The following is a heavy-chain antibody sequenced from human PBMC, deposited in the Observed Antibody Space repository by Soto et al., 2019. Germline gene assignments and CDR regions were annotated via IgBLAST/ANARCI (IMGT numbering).Heavy chain of an antibody. CDR3: ARDGGDCGYRLIYYYYFGLDV. D-gene: IGHD2-21*02. J-gene: IGHJ6*02. CDR1: GYAFSSYA. Sequence: GASVKVSCKASGYAFSSYAMHWVRQAPGQGLEWMGWINIGSGNTEYSQNFQDRITITRDTSASTVYMELSSLRSEDTAVYYCARDGGDCGYRLIYYYYFGLDVGGQGTTVTVPS. CDR2: INIGSGNT. V-gene: IGHV1-3*04.